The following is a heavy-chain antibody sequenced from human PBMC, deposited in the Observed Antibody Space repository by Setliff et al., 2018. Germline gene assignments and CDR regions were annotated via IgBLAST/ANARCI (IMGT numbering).Heavy chain of an antibody. CDR2: IYYSGST. V-gene: IGHV4-59*01. CDR1: GGSISSYY. CDR3: ARVSMYYNFWSGYYGERGEYFDY. D-gene: IGHD3-3*01. J-gene: IGHJ4*02. Sequence: LSLTCTVSGGSISSYYWSWIRQPPGKGLEWIGYIYYSGSTNYNPSLKSRVTISVDTSKNQFSLKLSSVTAADAAVYYCARVSMYYNFWSGYYGERGEYFDYWGQGTLVTVSS.